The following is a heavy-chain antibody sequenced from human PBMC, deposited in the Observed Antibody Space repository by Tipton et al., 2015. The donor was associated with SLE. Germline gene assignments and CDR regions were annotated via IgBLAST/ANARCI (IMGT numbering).Heavy chain of an antibody. Sequence: SLRLSCAASGFTLSNYGMHWARQAPGKGLEWVAFIRYDGSNKYYTDSVQGRFTISRDNSKNTLYLQMSSLRAEDTAVYYCAKDRGYSYGWTFDYYGMDVWGQGTTVTVSS. D-gene: IGHD5-18*01. CDR1: GFTLSNYG. J-gene: IGHJ6*02. CDR2: IRYDGSNK. CDR3: AKDRGYSYGWTFDYYGMDV. V-gene: IGHV3-30*02.